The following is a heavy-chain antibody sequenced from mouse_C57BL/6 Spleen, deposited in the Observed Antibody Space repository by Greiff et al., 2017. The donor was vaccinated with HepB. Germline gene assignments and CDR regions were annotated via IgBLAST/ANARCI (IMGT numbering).Heavy chain of an antibody. CDR3: AGYDYERTWFAY. J-gene: IGHJ3*01. Sequence: QVQLQQSGPELVKPGASVKISCKASGYAFSSSWMNWVKQRPGKGLEWIGRIYPGDGDTNYNGKFKGKATLTADKSSSTAYMQLSSLTSEDSAVYFCAGYDYERTWFAYWGQGTLVTVSA. CDR1: GYAFSSSW. V-gene: IGHV1-82*01. CDR2: IYPGDGDT. D-gene: IGHD2-4*01.